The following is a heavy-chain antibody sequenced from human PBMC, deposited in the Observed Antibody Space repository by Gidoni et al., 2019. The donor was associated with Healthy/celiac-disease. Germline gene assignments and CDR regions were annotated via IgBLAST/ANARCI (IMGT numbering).Heavy chain of an antibody. CDR1: GFNFSDYY. D-gene: IGHD6-13*01. V-gene: IGHV3-11*06. CDR2: ISSSSSYT. Sequence: QVQLVESGGGLVKTGGSLMLSCAASGFNFSDYYMSWIRQAPGKGLEWVADISSSSSYTNYADSVKGRFTISRDNAKNSLYLQMNSLRAEDTAVYYCAREKYSSSWQGYYYYMDVWGKGTTVTVSS. J-gene: IGHJ6*03. CDR3: AREKYSSSWQGYYYYMDV.